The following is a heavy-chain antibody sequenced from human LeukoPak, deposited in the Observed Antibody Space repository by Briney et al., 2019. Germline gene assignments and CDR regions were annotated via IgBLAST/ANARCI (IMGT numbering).Heavy chain of an antibody. D-gene: IGHD3-10*01. CDR3: ARSDYYGSGSYGPSIFDY. J-gene: IGHJ4*02. V-gene: IGHV4-4*07. CDR1: GGSISNYS. Sequence: SETLSLTCAVSGGSISNYSWSWIRQPAGKGLDWIGHMYPSGRTNYNPSLKSRVTMSVDTSKNQFSLKLNSVTAADTAVYYCARSDYYGSGSYGPSIFDYWGQGTLVTVSS. CDR2: MYPSGRT.